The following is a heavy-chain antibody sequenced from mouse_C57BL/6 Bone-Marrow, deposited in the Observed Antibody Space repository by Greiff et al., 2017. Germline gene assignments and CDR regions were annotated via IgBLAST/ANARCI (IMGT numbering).Heavy chain of an antibody. CDR3: ASLNCDWFAY. J-gene: IGHJ3*01. D-gene: IGHD4-1*01. CDR1: GISLTSYG. CDR2: IWGGGST. Sequence: VHLVESGPGLVAPSQSLSITCTVSGISLTSYGVDWVRQSQGKGLEWLGVIWGGGSTNYTSSLKSRMSISKDNSKSQVFLKMNSLPTDDTAMYYCASLNCDWFAYWGQGTLVTVSA. V-gene: IGHV2-6*01.